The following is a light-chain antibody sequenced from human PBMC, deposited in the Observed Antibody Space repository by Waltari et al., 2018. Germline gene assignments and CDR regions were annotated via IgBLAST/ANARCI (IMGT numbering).Light chain of an antibody. J-gene: IGLJ3*02. CDR3: AAWDDSLNGWWV. V-gene: IGLV1-44*01. CDR2: RND. CDR1: SSNVGTNV. Sequence: QSVLSQPPSASGTPGQRVTISCSGRSSNVGTNVVNWYQQVPGKAPKPLIYRNDLRPSGVPDRFSGSKSGSSASLAISGLQSEDEADYYCAAWDDSLNGWWVFGGGTKVTVL.